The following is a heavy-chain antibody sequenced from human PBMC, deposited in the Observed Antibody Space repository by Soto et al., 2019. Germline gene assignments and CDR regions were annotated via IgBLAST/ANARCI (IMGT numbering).Heavy chain of an antibody. CDR2: IYWDDDK. J-gene: IGHJ4*02. V-gene: IGHV2-5*02. CDR3: AHRTGFGELSFFDY. D-gene: IGHD3-10*01. Sequence: GLDLEWLALIYWDDDKRYSPSLKSRLTITKDTSKNQVVLTMTNMDPVDTATYYCAHRTGFGELSFFDYWGQGTLVTVSS.